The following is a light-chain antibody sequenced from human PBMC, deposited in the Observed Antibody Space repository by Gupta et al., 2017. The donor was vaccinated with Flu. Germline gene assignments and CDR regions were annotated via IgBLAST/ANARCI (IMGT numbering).Light chain of an antibody. J-gene: IGKJ3*01. CDR3: QQENKWLFT. CDR1: QSVGTN. CDR2: GVS. V-gene: IGKV3D-15*01. Sequence: EIVMTQSPATLSVSPGESVTLSCRASQSVGTNLAWLQQKPGRAPRPVMYGVSTRASGIPARFSGSGSGTEFSLTISRLQSEDFGVYYCQQENKWLFTFGHGTKVDIK.